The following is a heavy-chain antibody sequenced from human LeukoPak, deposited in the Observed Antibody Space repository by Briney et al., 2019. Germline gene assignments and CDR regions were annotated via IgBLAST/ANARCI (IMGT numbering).Heavy chain of an antibody. Sequence: GGSLRLSCAASGFTFSSYAMSWVRQAPGKGLEWVSAISGSGGSTYYVDSVKGRFTISRDNSKNTLYLQMNSLRAEDTAVYYCAKPGLRYFDWLLKYWGQGTLVTVSS. J-gene: IGHJ4*02. CDR2: ISGSGGST. V-gene: IGHV3-23*01. CDR1: GFTFSSYA. CDR3: AKPGLRYFDWLLKY. D-gene: IGHD3-9*01.